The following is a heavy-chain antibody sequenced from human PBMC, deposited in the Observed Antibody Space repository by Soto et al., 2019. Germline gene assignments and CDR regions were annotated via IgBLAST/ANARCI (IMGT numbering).Heavy chain of an antibody. J-gene: IGHJ4*02. CDR2: IFSNDEK. CDR3: ARILAPYGSGSYYTDY. CDR1: GFSLSNARMG. V-gene: IGHV2-26*01. Sequence: QVTLKESGPVLVNPTETLTLTCTVSGFSLSNARMGVSWIRQPPGKALEWLAHIFSNDEKSYSTSLKSRLTISKDTSKSQVVLTMTNMDPVDTATYYCARILAPYGSGSYYTDYWGQGTLVTVSS. D-gene: IGHD3-10*01.